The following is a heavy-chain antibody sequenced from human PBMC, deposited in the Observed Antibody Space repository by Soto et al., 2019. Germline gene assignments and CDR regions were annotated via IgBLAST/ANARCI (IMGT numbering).Heavy chain of an antibody. J-gene: IGHJ2*01. D-gene: IGHD5-18*01. CDR2: ISADDGNT. CDR1: GYTFTSYG. V-gene: IGHV1-18*01. CDR3: ARAFRNGYYWYFDL. Sequence: QVQLVQSGAEVKRPGASVKVSCKAFGYTFTSYGIIWVRQAPGQGLEWMGWISADDGNTDFAQKFQGRVTMTTDRSTSTAYMEVWTLRSDDTAAYYCARAFRNGYYWYFDLWGCGTLVTVS.